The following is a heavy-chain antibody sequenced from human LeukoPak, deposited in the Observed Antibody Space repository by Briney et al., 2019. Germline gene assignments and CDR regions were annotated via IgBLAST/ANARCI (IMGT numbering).Heavy chain of an antibody. Sequence: QPGGSLRLSCVASGFTLDDYALHWVRQAPGKGLEWISLISGDGDNTYYADSVKGRFTISRDNSKNSLYLQMSSLRAEDTALYYRAKGVRSGTYYNCFGPWGQGTLVTVSS. D-gene: IGHD1-26*01. J-gene: IGHJ5*02. CDR3: AKGVRSGTYYNCFGP. CDR1: GFTLDDYA. V-gene: IGHV3-43*02. CDR2: ISGDGDNT.